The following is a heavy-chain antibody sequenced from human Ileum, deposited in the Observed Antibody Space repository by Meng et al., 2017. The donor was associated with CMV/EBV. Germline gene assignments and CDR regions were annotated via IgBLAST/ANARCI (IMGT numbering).Heavy chain of an antibody. V-gene: IGHV1-46*01. CDR3: ARDMDYDILTGSVWGGFDY. CDR1: TFTTYH. CDR2: IKPSDGST. J-gene: IGHJ4*02. D-gene: IGHD3-9*01. Sequence: TFTTYHMHWVRQAPGQGLEWMGIIKPSDGSTTYAQKFQGRVTMTRDTSTSTVYMEMSSLRSEDTAVYYCARDMDYDILTGSVWGGFDYWGQGTLVTVSS.